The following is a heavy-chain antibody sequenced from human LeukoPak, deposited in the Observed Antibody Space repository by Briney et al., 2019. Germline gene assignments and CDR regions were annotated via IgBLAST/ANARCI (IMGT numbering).Heavy chain of an antibody. V-gene: IGHV4-34*01. CDR2: INHSGST. Sequence: KSSETLSLTCAVYGGSFSGYYWSWFRQPPGKGLEWSGEINHSGSTNYNPSLKSRLTISVDASKNQFSLMLITVVAAAPDVYYCARRARSPKSWFDPWGQGTLVTVSS. J-gene: IGHJ5*02. CDR1: GGSFSGYY. CDR3: ARRARSPKSWFDP.